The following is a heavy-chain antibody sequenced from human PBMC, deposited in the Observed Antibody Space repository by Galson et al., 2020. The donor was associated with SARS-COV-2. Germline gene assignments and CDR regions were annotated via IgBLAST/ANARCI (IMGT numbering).Heavy chain of an antibody. Sequence: SETLSLTCTVSGGSISSGSYYWSWIRQPAGKGLEWIGRIYTSGSTNYNPSLKSRVTISVDTSKNQFSLKLSSVTAADTAVYYCARGPFDWLNTEDAFDIWGQGTMVTVSS. CDR3: ARGPFDWLNTEDAFDI. CDR2: IYTSGST. D-gene: IGHD3-9*01. CDR1: GGSISSGSYY. V-gene: IGHV4-61*02. J-gene: IGHJ3*02.